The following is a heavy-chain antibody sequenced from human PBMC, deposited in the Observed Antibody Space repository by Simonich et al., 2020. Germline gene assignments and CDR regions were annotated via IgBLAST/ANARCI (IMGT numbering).Heavy chain of an antibody. Sequence: EVQLVESGGGLVQPGRSLRLSCAASGFTFDDYAMHWVRQAPGNGLGWYAGIGWKRGSIGDADSVKGRFTISRDNAKNSLYLQMNSLRAEDTALYYCAKDGGYCTNGVCYYFDYWGQGTLVTVSS. CDR3: AKDGGYCTNGVCYYFDY. CDR2: IGWKRGSI. J-gene: IGHJ4*02. V-gene: IGHV3-9*01. D-gene: IGHD2-8*01. CDR1: GFTFDDYA.